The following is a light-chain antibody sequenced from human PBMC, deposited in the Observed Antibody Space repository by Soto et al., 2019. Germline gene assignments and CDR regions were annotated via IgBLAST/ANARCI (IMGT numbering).Light chain of an antibody. CDR1: QSVDRSD. Sequence: VLTQSPGTLSLSPGERATLSCRASQSVDRSDIAWYQQKPGQAPRLLIYSTSIRAAGIPDRFSVSGSGTDFSLTISSLEPEDFAVYYCQQYGSSPWTFGQGTKVEIK. J-gene: IGKJ1*01. CDR2: STS. V-gene: IGKV3-20*01. CDR3: QQYGSSPWT.